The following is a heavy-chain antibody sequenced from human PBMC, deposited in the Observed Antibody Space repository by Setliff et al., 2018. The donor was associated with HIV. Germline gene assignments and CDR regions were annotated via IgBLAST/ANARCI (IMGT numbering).Heavy chain of an antibody. CDR1: GGSVSSVNYY. V-gene: IGHV4-39*07. CDR2: IYHSGIT. J-gene: IGHJ3*02. CDR3: ARLGYSGSLVGAFDI. Sequence: SETLSLTCSVSGGSVSSVNYYWSWIRQPPGKGLEWIGSIYHSGITYYNSSLKSRVTISVDTSKNQFSLNLTSVTAADTAVYYCARLGYSGSLVGAFDIWGQGTMVTVSS. D-gene: IGHD1-26*01.